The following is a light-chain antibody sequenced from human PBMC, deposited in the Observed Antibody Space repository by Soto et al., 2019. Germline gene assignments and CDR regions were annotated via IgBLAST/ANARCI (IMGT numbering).Light chain of an antibody. J-gene: IGLJ1*01. Sequence: QSALTQPASVSGSPGQSITISCTGTSSDVGRNNLVSWYQQHPGKAPKLMIYEVSKRPSGVSNLFSGSKSGNTASLTISGLQAEDEADYYCCSYAGSSTPFVFGTGT. CDR1: SSDVGRNNL. V-gene: IGLV2-23*02. CDR2: EVS. CDR3: CSYAGSSTPFV.